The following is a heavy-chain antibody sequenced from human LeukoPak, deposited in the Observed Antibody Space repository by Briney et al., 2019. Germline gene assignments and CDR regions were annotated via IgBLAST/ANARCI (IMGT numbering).Heavy chain of an antibody. J-gene: IGHJ4*02. CDR3: AKIHTPVVAATAAFDY. V-gene: IGHV3-30*18. Sequence: GGSLRLSCTASGFTFSNYGMHWVRQAPGKGLEWVALVSFDESNKYYADSVKRRFTISRDNFKNTLYLQMDSLRTEDTAVYYCAKIHTPVVAATAAFDYWGQGTPVTVSS. D-gene: IGHD2-15*01. CDR2: VSFDESNK. CDR1: GFTFSNYG.